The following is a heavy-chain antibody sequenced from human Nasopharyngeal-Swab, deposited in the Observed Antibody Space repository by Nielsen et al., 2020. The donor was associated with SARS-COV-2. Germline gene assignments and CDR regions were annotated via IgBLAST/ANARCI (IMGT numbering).Heavy chain of an antibody. CDR2: ISSSGSTI. Sequence: GGSLRLSCAASGFTFSDYYMSWIRQAPGKGLEWVLYISSSGSTIYYADSVKGRFTISRDNAKNSLYLQMNSLRAEDTAVYYCARAGVATVTTWNYYYYYGMDVWGQGTTVTVSS. CDR3: ARAGVATVTTWNYYYYYGMDV. D-gene: IGHD4-17*01. V-gene: IGHV3-11*01. CDR1: GFTFSDYY. J-gene: IGHJ6*02.